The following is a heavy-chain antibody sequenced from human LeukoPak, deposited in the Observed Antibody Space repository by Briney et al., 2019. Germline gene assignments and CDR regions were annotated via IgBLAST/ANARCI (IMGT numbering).Heavy chain of an antibody. V-gene: IGHV1-46*01. J-gene: IGHJ6*03. CDR2: INPSGGST. Sequence: ASVKVSCKASGYTFTSYYMHWVRQAPGQGLEWMAIINPSGGSTSYAQKFQGRVTMTRDTSTSTVYMGLSSLRAEDTAVYYCARGGAYYDFWSGYLKTPHYMDVWGKGTTVTVSS. CDR1: GYTFTSYY. D-gene: IGHD3-3*01. CDR3: ARGGAYYDFWSGYLKTPHYMDV.